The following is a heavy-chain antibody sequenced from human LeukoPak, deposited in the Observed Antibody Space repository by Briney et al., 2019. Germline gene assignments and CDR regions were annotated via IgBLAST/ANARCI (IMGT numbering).Heavy chain of an antibody. J-gene: IGHJ4*02. Sequence: GGSLRLSCAAARFTFDDYTMHWFRQAPGKGLEWVSLISWDGGSTYYADSVKGRFTISRDNSKNSLYLQMNSLRTEDTALYYCAKDIGSHSSSPGFDYWGQGTLVTVSS. CDR2: ISWDGGST. V-gene: IGHV3-43*01. D-gene: IGHD6-6*01. CDR3: AKDIGSHSSSPGFDY. CDR1: RFTFDDYT.